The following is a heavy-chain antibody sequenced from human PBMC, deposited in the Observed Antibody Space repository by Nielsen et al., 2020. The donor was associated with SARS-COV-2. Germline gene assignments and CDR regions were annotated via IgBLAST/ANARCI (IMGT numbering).Heavy chain of an antibody. Sequence: GEFLKISCSASGFTFSSYAMHWVRQAPGKGLEYVSAISSNGGSTYYADSVKGRFTISRDNSKNTLYLQMSSLRAEDTAVYYCVKGRNWNPGDYWGQGTLVTVSS. J-gene: IGHJ4*02. V-gene: IGHV3-64D*06. D-gene: IGHD1-1*01. CDR3: VKGRNWNPGDY. CDR1: GFTFSSYA. CDR2: ISSNGGST.